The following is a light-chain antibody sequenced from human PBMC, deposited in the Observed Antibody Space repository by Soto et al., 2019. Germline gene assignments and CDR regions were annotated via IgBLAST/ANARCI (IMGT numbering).Light chain of an antibody. CDR3: QQYGTSPRT. Sequence: EIVFTQSPGTLSFSPGERATLSFRASQSVTTQLAWYQQKPGQAPRLLIYGASSRATGIPDRFSGSGSGTDFTLTISRLEPEDFAVYYCQQYGTSPRTFGQGTKVDIK. V-gene: IGKV3-20*01. CDR1: QSVTTQ. CDR2: GAS. J-gene: IGKJ1*01.